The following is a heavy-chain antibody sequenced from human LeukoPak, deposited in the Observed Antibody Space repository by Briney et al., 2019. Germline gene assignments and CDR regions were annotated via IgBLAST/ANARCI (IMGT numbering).Heavy chain of an antibody. D-gene: IGHD6-13*01. V-gene: IGHV4-39*07. CDR3: ARVAAAGYYYMDV. CDR1: GGSISSSSYY. Sequence: SETQSLTCTVSGGSISSSSYYWGWIRQPPGKGLEWIGSIYYSGSTYYNPSLKSRVTISVDTSKNQFSLKLSSVTAADTAVYYCARVAAAGYYYMDVWGKGTTVTVSS. CDR2: IYYSGST. J-gene: IGHJ6*03.